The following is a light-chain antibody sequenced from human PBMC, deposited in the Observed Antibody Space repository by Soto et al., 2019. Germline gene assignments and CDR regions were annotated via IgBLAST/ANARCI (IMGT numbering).Light chain of an antibody. CDR1: QSVSSY. J-gene: IGKJ1*01. Sequence: EMVLTQSPATLSLSPGERATLSCRASQSVSSYLAWYQQKPVQAPRLLIYDASNRATGIPARFSGSGSGTDFTLTISSLEPEDFAVYYCQQRSNWWTFGQGTKVDIK. V-gene: IGKV3-11*01. CDR2: DAS. CDR3: QQRSNWWT.